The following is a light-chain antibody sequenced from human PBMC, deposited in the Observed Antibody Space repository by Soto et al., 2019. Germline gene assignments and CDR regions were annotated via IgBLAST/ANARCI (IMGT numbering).Light chain of an antibody. CDR2: SNN. CDR3: ATWDDSLSGPV. J-gene: IGLJ3*02. V-gene: IGLV1-47*02. CDR1: TSNIGNNY. Sequence: QSVLTQPPSASGTPGQRVTISCSGSTSNIGNNYVDWYQQLPGTAPKLLIYSNNQRPSGVPDRFSGSKSGTSGSLAISGLRSEDEADYYCATWDDSLSGPVFGGGTKLTVL.